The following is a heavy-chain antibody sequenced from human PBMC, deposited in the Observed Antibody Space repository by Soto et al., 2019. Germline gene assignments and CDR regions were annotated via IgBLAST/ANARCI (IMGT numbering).Heavy chain of an antibody. CDR1: GGSISSYY. V-gene: IGHV4-59*08. CDR3: ALLWGWSVDY. D-gene: IGHD3-16*01. CDR2: IYYSGST. J-gene: IGHJ4*02. Sequence: QVQLQQSGPGLVKPSETLSLTCTVSGGSISSYYWSWIRQPPGKGLEWIGYIYYSGSTNYNPSLKSRVNISVDASKNHCSLKLSSVTAADPAGYYCALLWGWSVDYCGQGTLVTVSS.